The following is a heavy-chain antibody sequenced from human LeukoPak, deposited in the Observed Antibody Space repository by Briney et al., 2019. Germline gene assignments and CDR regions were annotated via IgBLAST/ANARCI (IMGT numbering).Heavy chain of an antibody. CDR3: AREIAFRAGLDAFDI. CDR2: INPSSGST. CDR1: GYTFSSFY. Sequence: ASVKVSCKASGYTFSSFYMHWVRQAPGQGLEWMGIINPSSGSTSHAQKFQDRVTMTRDTSTSTVYMELSSLRSEDTAVYYCAREIAFRAGLDAFDIWGQGTMVTVSS. V-gene: IGHV1-46*01. J-gene: IGHJ3*02.